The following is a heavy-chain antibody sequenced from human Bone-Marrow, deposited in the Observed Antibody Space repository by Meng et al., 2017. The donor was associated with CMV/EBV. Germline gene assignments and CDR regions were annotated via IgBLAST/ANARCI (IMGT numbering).Heavy chain of an antibody. D-gene: IGHD6-19*01. CDR1: GYTVPDYY. V-gene: IGHV1-2*02. J-gene: IGHJ4*02. CDR3: ARVGWLVPSSGFDY. Sequence: QLRLLRVGAEGKRPGASVKVSCKASGYTVPDYYIRWVRQAPGQWLEWMGWINPNDDTNYAQNFQGRVTMTRDMSINTVYMELSRLTSDDTAVYYCARVGWLVPSSGFDYWGQGTLVTVSS. CDR2: INPNDDT.